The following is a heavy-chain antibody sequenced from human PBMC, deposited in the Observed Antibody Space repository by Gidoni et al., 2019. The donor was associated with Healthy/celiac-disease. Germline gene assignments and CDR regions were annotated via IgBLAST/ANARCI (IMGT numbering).Heavy chain of an antibody. V-gene: IGHV3-21*01. CDR1: GFTFSSYS. CDR3: ARARIPDQVVVITLARNYYGMDV. CDR2: ISSSSSYI. J-gene: IGHJ6*02. Sequence: EVQLVESGGGLVKPGGSLRLSCAASGFTFSSYSMNWVRQAPGKGLEWVSSISSSSSYIYYADSVKGRFTISRDNAKNSLYLQMNSLRAEDTAVYYCARARIPDQVVVITLARNYYGMDVWGQGTTVTVSS. D-gene: IGHD3-22*01.